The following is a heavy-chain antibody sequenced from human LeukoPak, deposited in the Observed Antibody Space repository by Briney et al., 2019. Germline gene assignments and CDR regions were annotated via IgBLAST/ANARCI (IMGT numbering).Heavy chain of an antibody. J-gene: IGHJ5*02. V-gene: IGHV4-34*01. D-gene: IGHD6-13*01. CDR1: GGSFSGYY. CDR2: INHSGST. Sequence: SETLSLTCAVYGGSFSGYYWSWIRQPPGKGLEWTGEINHSGSTNYNPSLKSRVTISVDTSKNQFSLKLSSVTAADTAVYYCARGGGSSWYGRFNPWGQGTLVTVSS. CDR3: ARGGGSSWYGRFNP.